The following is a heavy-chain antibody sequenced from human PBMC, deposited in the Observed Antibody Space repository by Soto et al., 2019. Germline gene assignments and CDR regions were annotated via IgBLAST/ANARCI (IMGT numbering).Heavy chain of an antibody. V-gene: IGHV3-74*03. J-gene: IGHJ6*02. CDR1: GFTFSNYW. CDR3: ARGGLQHALDV. D-gene: IGHD6-13*01. CDR2: VNNDGTDT. Sequence: EVQLVESGGGLVQPGGSLRLSCAASGFTFSNYWMYWVRQAPGKGLVWVSRVNNDGTDTTHADSVKVRFTISSDNAENTLYLQLMSLTAEDTAVYYCARGGLQHALDVWGQGSTVTVSS.